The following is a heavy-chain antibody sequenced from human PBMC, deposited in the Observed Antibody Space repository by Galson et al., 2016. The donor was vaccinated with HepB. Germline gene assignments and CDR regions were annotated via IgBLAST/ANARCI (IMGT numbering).Heavy chain of an antibody. CDR1: YDSMYNINYN. D-gene: IGHD4-17*01. V-gene: IGHV4-39*01. Sequence: SETLSLTCSVSYDSMYNINYNWGWIRQPPGKGLEWIGLIYNSGPTYYTPSLSSRVNISIEKSKNQFSLTLNSVTAADTAIYYCARFLTSECDLPERPFDIWGQGTLVTVSS. CDR3: ARFLTSECDLPERPFDI. J-gene: IGHJ3*02. CDR2: IYNSGPT.